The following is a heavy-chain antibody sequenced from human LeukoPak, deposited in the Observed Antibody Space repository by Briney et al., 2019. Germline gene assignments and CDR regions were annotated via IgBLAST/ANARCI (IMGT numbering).Heavy chain of an antibody. CDR1: GYTFTGYY. V-gene: IGHV1-2*02. J-gene: IGHJ5*02. Sequence: ASVKVSCKASGYTFTGYYMHWVRQAPGQGLEWMGWINPNSGGTNYAQKFQGRVTMTRDTSISTAYMELSRLRSDDTAVYYCARDKASAKKPFDPWGQGTLVTVSS. CDR3: ARDKASAKKPFDP. CDR2: INPNSGGT. D-gene: IGHD6-13*01.